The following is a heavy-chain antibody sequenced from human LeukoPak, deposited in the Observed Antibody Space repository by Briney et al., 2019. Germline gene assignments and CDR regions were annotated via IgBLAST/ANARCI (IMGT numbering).Heavy chain of an antibody. V-gene: IGHV3-23*01. CDR2: ITGTHYTT. CDR3: TKDPNGDYVGAFDP. CDR1: GFTFSTFA. Sequence: PGGSLSLSCAASGFTFSTFAMTWVRQAPGKGLEWVSSITGTHYTTYNTDSVKGRFTISRDNSKNTLYLQMNSLRADDTAVYYCTKDPNGDYVGAFDPWGQGTLVTVSS. J-gene: IGHJ5*02. D-gene: IGHD4-17*01.